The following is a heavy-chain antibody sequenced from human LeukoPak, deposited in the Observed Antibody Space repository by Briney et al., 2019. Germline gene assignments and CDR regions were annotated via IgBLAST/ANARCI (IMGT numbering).Heavy chain of an antibody. Sequence: SGTLSLTCAVSGGPISSRDWWTWVRQPPGKGLEWIGEIYRSGNTNYNPSLKSQVTISVDKSKNQFSLKLSFVTAADTAMYYCARSDYHNSGSHTVFDAFDIWGQGTRVTVSS. J-gene: IGHJ3*02. D-gene: IGHD3-10*01. V-gene: IGHV4-4*02. CDR1: GGPISSRDW. CDR2: IYRSGNT. CDR3: ARSDYHNSGSHTVFDAFDI.